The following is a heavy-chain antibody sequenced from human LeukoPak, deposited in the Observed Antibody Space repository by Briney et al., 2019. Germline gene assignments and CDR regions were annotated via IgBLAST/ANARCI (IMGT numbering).Heavy chain of an antibody. V-gene: IGHV3-66*01. CDR2: IYSSGST. CDR1: GFTVSSNY. CDR3: AREALGGGGY. D-gene: IGHD3-10*01. J-gene: IGHJ4*02. Sequence: PGGSLRLSCEASGFTVSSNYMSWVRQAPGKGLEWVSIIYSSGSTYYADSVKGRFTISRDNSKNTLYLQMNSLRAEDTAVYHCAREALGGGGYWGQGTLVTVSS.